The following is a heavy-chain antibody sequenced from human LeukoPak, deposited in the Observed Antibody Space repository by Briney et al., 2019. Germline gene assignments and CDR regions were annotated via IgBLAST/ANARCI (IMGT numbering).Heavy chain of an antibody. D-gene: IGHD6-13*01. CDR3: ARGGVYSSPDY. CDR2: IGTAGDT. J-gene: IGHJ4*02. CDR1: GFSFSTYD. V-gene: IGHV3-13*04. Sequence: PGGSLRLSCAASGFSFSTYDMHWVRQPIGKGLEWVSAIGTAGDTYYATSVKGRFTISRGDARNSLYLQLNSLTAGDTAVYFCARGGVYSSPDYWGQGTLVTVSS.